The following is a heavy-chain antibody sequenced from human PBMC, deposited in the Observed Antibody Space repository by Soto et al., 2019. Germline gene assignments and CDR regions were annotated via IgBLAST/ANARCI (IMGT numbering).Heavy chain of an antibody. V-gene: IGHV3-23*01. Sequence: GGSLRLSCAASGFTFSSYAMSWVRQAPGKGLEWVSAISGSGGSTYYADSVKGRFTISRDNSKNTLYLQMNSLRAEDTAVYYCADSNLHCSSTSCYPYYFDYWGQGTLVTVSS. CDR2: ISGSGGST. CDR1: GFTFSSYA. J-gene: IGHJ4*02. D-gene: IGHD2-2*01. CDR3: ADSNLHCSSTSCYPYYFDY.